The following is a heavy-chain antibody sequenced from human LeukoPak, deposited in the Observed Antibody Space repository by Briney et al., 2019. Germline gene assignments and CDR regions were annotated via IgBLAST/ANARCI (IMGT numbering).Heavy chain of an antibody. CDR2: ISGSGGGT. CDR3: AKRGPNYDYIWGSYRSGY. J-gene: IGHJ4*02. V-gene: IGHV3-23*01. D-gene: IGHD3-16*02. Sequence: GGSLRLSCAASGLTFSSYAMSWVRQAPGKGLEWVSAISGSGGGTYYADSVRGRFTISRDNSKNTLHLQMNSLRAEDTAVYYCAKRGPNYDYIWGSYRSGYWGQGTLVTVSS. CDR1: GLTFSSYA.